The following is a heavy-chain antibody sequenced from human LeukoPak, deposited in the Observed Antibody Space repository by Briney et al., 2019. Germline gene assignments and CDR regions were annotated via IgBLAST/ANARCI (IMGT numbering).Heavy chain of an antibody. J-gene: IGHJ5*02. CDR3: ARDASVDTATAHNWFDP. Sequence: ASVKVSCKASGYTFTSYYMHWVRQAPGQGLEWMGIINPSGGSTSYAQKFQGRVTMTRDTSTSTVYMELCSLRSEDTAVYYCARDASVDTATAHNWFDPWGQGTLVTVSS. CDR2: INPSGGST. V-gene: IGHV1-46*01. D-gene: IGHD5-18*01. CDR1: GYTFTSYY.